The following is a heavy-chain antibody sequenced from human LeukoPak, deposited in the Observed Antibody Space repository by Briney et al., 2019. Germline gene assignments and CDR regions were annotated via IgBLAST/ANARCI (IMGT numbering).Heavy chain of an antibody. V-gene: IGHV4-59*08. CDR3: ARQNLYSWFDS. Sequence: SETLSLTCAVSGASISSSYWGWIRQSPGKGLEWIGYIQGSGSTDYNPSLKSRAIISLDRSKNDFSLKMSSVTAADTAVYYCARQNLYSWFDSWGQGALVTVSS. D-gene: IGHD1-26*01. CDR1: GASISSSY. J-gene: IGHJ5*01. CDR2: IQGSGST.